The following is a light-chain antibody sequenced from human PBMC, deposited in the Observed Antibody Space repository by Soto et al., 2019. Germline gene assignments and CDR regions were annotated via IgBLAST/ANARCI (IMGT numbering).Light chain of an antibody. CDR1: QSISSW. Sequence: DIQMTQSPSTLSASVGDRVTITCRASQSISSWLAWYQQKPGEAPKLLISKATNLQSGVPSRFSGSGSGTDFSLTISSLQPVDSATYFCQQYNDFQYSFGPGTKLEI. CDR2: KAT. J-gene: IGKJ2*01. CDR3: QQYNDFQYS. V-gene: IGKV1-5*03.